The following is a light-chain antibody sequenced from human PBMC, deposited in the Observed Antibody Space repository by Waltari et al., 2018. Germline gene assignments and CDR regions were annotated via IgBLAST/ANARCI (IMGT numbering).Light chain of an antibody. Sequence: QSALTQPASVSGSPGQAIIISCTGTGSDVGCYDYVSWYQQYPGKAPRLIIYDVYNRPSGFSSRFDGSKSDNTASLTISGLQAEDESVYYCSSYTSSGVVFGGGTKLTVL. CDR3: SSYTSSGVV. V-gene: IGLV2-14*01. CDR1: GSDVGCYDY. CDR2: DVY. J-gene: IGLJ2*01.